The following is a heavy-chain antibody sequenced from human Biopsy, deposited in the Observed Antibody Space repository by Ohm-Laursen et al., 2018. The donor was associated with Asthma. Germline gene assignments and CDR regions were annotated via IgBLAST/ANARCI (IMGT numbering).Heavy chain of an antibody. CDR2: IDQSGNT. Sequence: SETLSLTCSVSGGFIGAGDYYWSWIRQPPGKGLERIGEIDQSGNTNYNPPLKSRVTISADTSKNQFHLNLSSVTAADTAVYFCARAAITGIRGWFDPWGQGTQVTVSS. CDR3: ARAAITGIRGWFDP. J-gene: IGHJ5*02. D-gene: IGHD1-20*01. CDR1: GGFIGAGDYY. V-gene: IGHV4-34*01.